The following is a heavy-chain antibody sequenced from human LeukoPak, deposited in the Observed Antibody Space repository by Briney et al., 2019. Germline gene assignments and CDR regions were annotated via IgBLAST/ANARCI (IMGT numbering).Heavy chain of an antibody. V-gene: IGHV1-2*02. CDR1: GYTFTAYY. J-gene: IGHJ4*02. Sequence: ASVKVSCKASGYTFTAYYMHWVRQAPGQGLEWMGWINPNSGDANYAQNFQGRVTMTRDTSINTAYMELSSLRSDDTAVYYCARIKWSAANDWGQGTLATVSS. CDR3: ARIKWSAAND. CDR2: INPNSGDA. D-gene: IGHD6-13*01.